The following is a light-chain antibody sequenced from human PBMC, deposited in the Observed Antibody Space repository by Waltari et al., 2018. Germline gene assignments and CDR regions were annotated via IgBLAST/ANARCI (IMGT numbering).Light chain of an antibody. CDR3: QQYSSFST. J-gene: IGKJ2*01. V-gene: IGKV1-5*03. CDR2: MAF. Sequence: DIQMTQSPSTLSASVGDRVTISCRASQSVGTWLAWYQQKPGKAPKLLIYMAFSLESVVPSRFSGSGSGTEFTLTISSLQPDDFAAYSCQQYSSFSTFGHGTKVDI. CDR1: QSVGTW.